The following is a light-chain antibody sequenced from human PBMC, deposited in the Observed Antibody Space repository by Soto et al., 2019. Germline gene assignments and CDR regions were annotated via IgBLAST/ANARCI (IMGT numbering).Light chain of an antibody. Sequence: DIQMAQAPSTLPASVGDRVTITCRASQSISNCLAWYQQKPGTAPKLLIYPASTLESGVPSRFSGSGSGTEFSLTIRSLQPDDFATYYCQQYNPYSFGQGTKVDIK. CDR2: PAS. CDR1: QSISNC. J-gene: IGKJ1*01. V-gene: IGKV1-5*01. CDR3: QQYNPYS.